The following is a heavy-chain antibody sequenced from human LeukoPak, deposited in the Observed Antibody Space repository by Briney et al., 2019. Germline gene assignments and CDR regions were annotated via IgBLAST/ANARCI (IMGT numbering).Heavy chain of an antibody. J-gene: IGHJ4*02. D-gene: IGHD6-19*01. CDR1: GFTFSGHG. CDR2: IWHDGSKQ. Sequence: GGSLRLSCAASGFTFSGHGMHWIRQAPGKGLEWVAVIWHDGSKQLYADSVKGRFSISRDDSTSTLYLQMNSLRAEDTAVYYCAREDSSGWFSAYWGQGTLVTVST. V-gene: IGHV3-33*01. CDR3: AREDSSGWFSAY.